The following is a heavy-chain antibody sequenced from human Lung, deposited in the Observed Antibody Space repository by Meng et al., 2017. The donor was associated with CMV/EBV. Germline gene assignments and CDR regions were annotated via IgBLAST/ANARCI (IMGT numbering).Heavy chain of an antibody. CDR1: GFTFSSYS. CDR2: ISSSSSYI. Sequence: GESXKISXAASGFTFSSYSMNWVRQAPGKGLEWVSSISSSSSYIYYADSVKGRFTISRDNAKNSLYLQMNSLRAEDTAVYYCARDLGNSYGYDYYYYYGMDVWGQGTTVTVSS. CDR3: ARDLGNSYGYDYYYYYGMDV. J-gene: IGHJ6*02. D-gene: IGHD5-18*01. V-gene: IGHV3-21*01.